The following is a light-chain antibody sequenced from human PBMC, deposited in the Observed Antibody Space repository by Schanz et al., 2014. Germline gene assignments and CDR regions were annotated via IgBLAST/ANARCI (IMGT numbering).Light chain of an antibody. CDR2: SDN. CDR1: SSNIGSNT. V-gene: IGLV1-44*01. J-gene: IGLJ3*02. Sequence: QSVLTQPPSASGTPGQRVTISCSGSSSNIGSNTVNWYQQLPGTAPKLLFYSDNQRPSGVPDRFSGSKSGTSASLAITGLQAEDEADYYCQSYDSSLSGKVFGGGTKLTVL. CDR3: QSYDSSLSGKV.